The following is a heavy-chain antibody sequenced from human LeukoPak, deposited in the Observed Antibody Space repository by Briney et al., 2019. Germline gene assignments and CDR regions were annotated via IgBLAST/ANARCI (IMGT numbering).Heavy chain of an antibody. Sequence: PSETLSLTCTVSGGSISSYYWNWIRQPPGKGLEWIGYIYYSRSTNYSASLKSRVTIAADTTKNHLYLTLRSVTAADTAVYYCARVNGDGMAVCGKGSSVTV. V-gene: IGHV4-59*01. J-gene: IGHJ6*04. D-gene: IGHD2-8*01. CDR3: ARVNGDGMAV. CDR2: IYYSRST. CDR1: GGSISSYY.